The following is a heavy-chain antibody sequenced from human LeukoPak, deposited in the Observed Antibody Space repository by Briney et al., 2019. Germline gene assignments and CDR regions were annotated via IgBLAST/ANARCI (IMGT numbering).Heavy chain of an antibody. CDR2: IYHSGST. CDR3: ARDQDYGGNGVPGYYGMDV. CDR1: GGSISSSNW. Sequence: SGTLSLTCAVSGGSISSSNWWSWVRQPPGKGLEWTGEIYHSGSTNYNPSLKSRVTISVDKSKNQFSLKLSSVTAADTAVYYCARDQDYGGNGVPGYYGMDVWGQGTTVTVSS. D-gene: IGHD4-23*01. V-gene: IGHV4-4*02. J-gene: IGHJ6*02.